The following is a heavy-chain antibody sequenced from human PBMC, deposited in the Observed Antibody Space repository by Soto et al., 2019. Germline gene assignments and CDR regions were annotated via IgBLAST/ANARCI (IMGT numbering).Heavy chain of an antibody. Sequence: PGGSLRLSCAASGFTLSSYWMSWVRQAPGKGLEWVANIKQDGSENYYVDSVRGRFPISRDNAKNSLYLQMNILRAEDTAVYYWVRDFEGSYGYGPFDYWGQGTLVTVSS. J-gene: IGHJ4*02. V-gene: IGHV3-7*03. CDR1: GFTLSSYW. CDR3: VRDFEGSYGYGPFDY. D-gene: IGHD5-18*01. CDR2: IKQDGSEN.